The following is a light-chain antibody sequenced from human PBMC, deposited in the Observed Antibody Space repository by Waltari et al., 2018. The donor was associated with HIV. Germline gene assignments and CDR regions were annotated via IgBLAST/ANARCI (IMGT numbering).Light chain of an antibody. J-gene: IGKJ2*01. CDR3: QQFGGSPQT. CDR2: GAS. Sequence: EIVLTQSPGTLSLSPGERATLSCRASQSVSSSYLAWYQQKPGQAPWLLIYGASSRATGIPDRFSGSGSGTDFTLTISRLEPEDFAVYYCQQFGGSPQTFGQGTKLEIK. CDR1: QSVSSSY. V-gene: IGKV3-20*01.